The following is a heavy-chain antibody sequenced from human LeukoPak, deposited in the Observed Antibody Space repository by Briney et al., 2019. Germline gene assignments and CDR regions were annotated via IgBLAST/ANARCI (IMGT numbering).Heavy chain of an antibody. V-gene: IGHV3-15*01. Sequence: GGSLRLSCAASGFTFSSYAMSWVRQAPGKGLEWVGHIKPKTDGETTEYAAPVKDRFSISRDDSKSMMYLQMNSLKTEDTAVYYCITPLPYSAQGGQGTLVTVSS. CDR1: GFTFSSYA. J-gene: IGHJ4*02. CDR2: IKPKTDGETT. D-gene: IGHD2-21*01. CDR3: ITPLPYSAQ.